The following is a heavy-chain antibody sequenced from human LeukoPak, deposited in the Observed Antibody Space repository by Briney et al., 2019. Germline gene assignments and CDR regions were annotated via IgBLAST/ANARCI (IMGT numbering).Heavy chain of an antibody. V-gene: IGHV4-59*12. D-gene: IGHD3-10*01. CDR3: ARNSYTYYYGSGSYSNFDY. CDR2: IYHSGST. CDR1: GGSISTYY. Sequence: PSETLSLTCIVSGGSISTYYWSWIRQPPGKGLEWIGYIYHSGSTDRNPSLKSRVTIAVDTSKNQFSLKLSSVTAADAAVYYCARNSYTYYYGSGSYSNFDYWGQGTLVTVSS. J-gene: IGHJ4*02.